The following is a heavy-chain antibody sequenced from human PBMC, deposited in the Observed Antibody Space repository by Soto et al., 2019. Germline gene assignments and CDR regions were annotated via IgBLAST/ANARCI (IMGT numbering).Heavy chain of an antibody. CDR1: GGSISSYY. CDR3: ASSHPGVPPAMSRFVP. CDR2: IYYSGST. Sequence: QVQLQESGPGLVKPSETLSLTCTVSGGSISSYYWSWIRQPPGKGLEWIGYIYYSGSTNYNPSLKSRVTISVDTSKNHFSLKRISVPAADTAVYYCASSHPGVPPAMSRFVPWGQEPWSPSPQ. D-gene: IGHD2-2*01. V-gene: IGHV4-59*01. J-gene: IGHJ5*02.